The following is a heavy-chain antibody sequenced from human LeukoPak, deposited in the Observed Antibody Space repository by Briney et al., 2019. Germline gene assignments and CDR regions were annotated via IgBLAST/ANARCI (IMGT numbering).Heavy chain of an antibody. Sequence: SETLSLTCAVYGGSFSGYYWSWIRQPPGKGLEWIREINHSGSTNYNPSLKSRVTISVDTSKNQFSLKLSSVTAADTAVYYCARRRGYSYGYSDYWGQGTLVTVSS. J-gene: IGHJ4*02. CDR1: GGSFSGYY. CDR2: INHSGST. V-gene: IGHV4-34*01. CDR3: ARRRGYSYGYSDY. D-gene: IGHD5-18*01.